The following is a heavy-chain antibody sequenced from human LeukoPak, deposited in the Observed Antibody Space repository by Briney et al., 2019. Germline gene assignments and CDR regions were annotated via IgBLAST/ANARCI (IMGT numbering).Heavy chain of an antibody. CDR1: GYTFTSYD. D-gene: IGHD6-19*01. Sequence: GASVKVSCKASGYTFTSYDINWVRQATGQGLEWMGWMNPNGGNTGYAQKFQGRVTITRNTSISTAYMELSSLRSEDTAVYYCARDLRYSSGWSASGMDVWGKGTTVTISS. CDR3: ARDLRYSSGWSASGMDV. J-gene: IGHJ6*03. V-gene: IGHV1-8*03. CDR2: MNPNGGNT.